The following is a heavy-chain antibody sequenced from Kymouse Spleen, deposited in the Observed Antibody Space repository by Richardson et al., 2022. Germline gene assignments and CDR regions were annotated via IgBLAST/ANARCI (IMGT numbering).Heavy chain of an antibody. J-gene: IGHJ6*02. V-gene: IGHV4-39*01. CDR1: GGSISSSSYY. CDR3: ARHLMYNWNSLGGMDV. Sequence: QLQLQESGPGLVKPSETLSLTCTVSGGSISSSSYYWGWIRQPPGKGLEWIGSIYYSGSTYYNPSLKSRVTISVDTSKNQFSLKLSSVTAADTAVYYCARHLMYNWNSLGGMDVWGQGTTVTVSS. D-gene: IGHD1-7*01. CDR2: IYYSGST.